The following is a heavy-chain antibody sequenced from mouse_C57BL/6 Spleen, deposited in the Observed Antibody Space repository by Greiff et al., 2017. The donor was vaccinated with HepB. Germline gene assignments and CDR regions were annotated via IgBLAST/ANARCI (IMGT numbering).Heavy chain of an antibody. CDR2: INPSNGGT. CDR1: GYTFTSYW. J-gene: IGHJ2*01. D-gene: IGHD2-5*01. V-gene: IGHV1-53*01. Sequence: VQLQQSGTELVKPGASVKLSCKASGYTFTSYWMHWVKQRPGQGLEWIGNINPSNGGTNYNEKFESKATLTVDKSSSTAYMQLSSLTSEDSAVYYCARGSNYEKGYFDYWGQGTTLTVSS. CDR3: ARGSNYEKGYFDY.